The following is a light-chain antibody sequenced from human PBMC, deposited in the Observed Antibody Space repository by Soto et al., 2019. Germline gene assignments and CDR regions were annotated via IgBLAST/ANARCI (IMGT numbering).Light chain of an antibody. CDR3: QQYGSSPRT. CDR2: GAL. Sequence: EIVLTQSPGTLSLSPGERATLSCRASQSVSSSYLAWYQQKPGQAPRLLIYGALSRATGIPDRFSGSGSGTDFTLTISRMEPEEFAVYCCQQYGSSPRTFCQGTKVEIK. CDR1: QSVSSSY. J-gene: IGKJ1*01. V-gene: IGKV3-20*01.